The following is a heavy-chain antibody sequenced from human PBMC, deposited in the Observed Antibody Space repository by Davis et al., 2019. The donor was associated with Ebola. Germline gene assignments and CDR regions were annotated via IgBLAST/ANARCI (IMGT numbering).Heavy chain of an antibody. CDR1: GYSFSNYW. V-gene: IGHV5-51*01. CDR3: AKQASLYGSIDY. J-gene: IGHJ4*02. D-gene: IGHD2/OR15-2a*01. CDR2: IYSGDSDT. Sequence: GESLKISCKGSGYSFSNYWIAWVRQMPGKGPEWMGIIYSGDSDTRYSPSFEGQVTISVDRSISTAYLQWSSLKASDSAMYYCAKQASLYGSIDYWGQGTLVTVSS.